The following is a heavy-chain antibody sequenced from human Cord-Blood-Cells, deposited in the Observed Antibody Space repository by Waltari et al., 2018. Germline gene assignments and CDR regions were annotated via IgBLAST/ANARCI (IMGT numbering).Heavy chain of an antibody. CDR2: INHSGST. CDR1: GGSFSGYY. V-gene: IGHV4-34*01. CDR3: ARQPVRGIGLWYYFDY. D-gene: IGHD5-18*01. J-gene: IGHJ4*02. Sequence: QVQLQQWGAGLLKPSETLSLTCAVYGGSFSGYYWSWIRQPPGKGLEWIGEINHSGSTSYNPSLKSRVTISVDTSKNLLSLKLSSVTAADTAVYYCARQPVRGIGLWYYFDYWGQGTLVTVSS.